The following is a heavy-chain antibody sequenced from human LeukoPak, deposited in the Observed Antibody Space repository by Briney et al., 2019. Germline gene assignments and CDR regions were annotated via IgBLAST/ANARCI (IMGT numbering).Heavy chain of an antibody. Sequence: PGGSLRLSCAASGFTFSSYAMHWVRQAPGKGLEWVAVISYDGSNKYYADSVKGRFTISRDNSKNTLYLQMNSLRAEDTAVYYCARDSRQPAAREFDFDYWGQGTLVTVSS. V-gene: IGHV3-30*04. J-gene: IGHJ4*02. D-gene: IGHD2-2*01. CDR1: GFTFSSYA. CDR2: ISYDGSNK. CDR3: ARDSRQPAAREFDFDY.